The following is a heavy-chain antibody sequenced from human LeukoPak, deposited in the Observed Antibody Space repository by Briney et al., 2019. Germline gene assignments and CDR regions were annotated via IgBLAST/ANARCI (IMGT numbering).Heavy chain of an antibody. CDR2: IWYDGSNK. CDR1: GFTFSSYG. Sequence: GGSLRLSCAASGFTFSSYGMHWVRQAPGKGLEWVAVIWYDGSNKYYADSVKGRFTISRDNSKNTLYLQKNSLRAEDTAVYYCAKDEGGAFDIWGQGTMVTVSS. CDR3: AKDEGGAFDI. V-gene: IGHV3-33*06. J-gene: IGHJ3*02.